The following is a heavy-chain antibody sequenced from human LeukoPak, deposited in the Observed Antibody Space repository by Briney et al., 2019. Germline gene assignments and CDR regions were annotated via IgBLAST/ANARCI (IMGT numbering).Heavy chain of an antibody. V-gene: IGHV3-33*01. CDR2: IWYDGSNK. CDR3: VRDPSCSGGGCYYYYGMDV. Sequence: PGGSLRLSCAASGFTFNTYAIHWVRQAPGKGLEWVAVIWYDGSNKYYADSVRGRFTISRDNSKNTLYLQMNSLRADDTAIYYCVRDPSCSGGGCYYYYGMDVWGQGTTVTVPS. D-gene: IGHD2-15*01. J-gene: IGHJ6*02. CDR1: GFTFNTYA.